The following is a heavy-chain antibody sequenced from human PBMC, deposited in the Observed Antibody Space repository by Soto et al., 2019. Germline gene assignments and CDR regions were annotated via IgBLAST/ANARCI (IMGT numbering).Heavy chain of an antibody. CDR2: IDDGNGNT. J-gene: IGHJ4*02. CDR3: ARSETDYASFDY. CDR1: GYTFTRNA. D-gene: IGHD3-9*01. Sequence: QVQLVQSGAEVKKPGASVILSCKASGYTFTRNAIHWVRQAPGQRLEWIGKIDDGNGNTKYSQKFQGRVTIARDTSASALDMELNTLESEDTFRYCRARSETDYASFDYWGQGTLVTVSS. V-gene: IGHV1-3*01.